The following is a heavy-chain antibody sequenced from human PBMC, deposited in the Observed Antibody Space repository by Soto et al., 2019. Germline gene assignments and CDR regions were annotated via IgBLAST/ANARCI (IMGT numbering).Heavy chain of an antibody. J-gene: IGHJ3*02. CDR3: ARVGAYCGGDCYSFTAFDI. CDR2: ISYDGSNK. V-gene: IGHV3-30-3*01. Sequence: QVQLVESGGGVVQPGRSLRLSCAASGFTFSSYAMHWVRQAPGKGLEWVAVISYDGSNKYYADSVKGLFTISRDNSKNSLYLRMNWLRAEDTAVYYCARVGAYCGGDCYSFTAFDIWGQGTMVTVSS. D-gene: IGHD2-21*02. CDR1: GFTFSSYA.